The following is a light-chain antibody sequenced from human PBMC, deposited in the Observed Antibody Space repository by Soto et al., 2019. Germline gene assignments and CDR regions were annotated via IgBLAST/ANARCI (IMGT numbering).Light chain of an antibody. CDR3: QQYNNWPPSRT. Sequence: EIVMTQSPATLSVSPGERATLSCRASQSVSSNLAWYQQKPGQAPRLLIYGASPRATGIPARFSGSGSGTEFTLTISSLQSEDFAVYYCQQYNNWPPSRTFGQGTKVEIK. CDR2: GAS. CDR1: QSVSSN. V-gene: IGKV3-15*01. J-gene: IGKJ1*01.